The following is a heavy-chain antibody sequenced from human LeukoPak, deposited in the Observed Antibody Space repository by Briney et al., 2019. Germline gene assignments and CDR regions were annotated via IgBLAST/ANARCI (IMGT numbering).Heavy chain of an antibody. CDR2: ISYDGSNK. D-gene: IGHD2-15*01. CDR3: ARAVSVAAADY. J-gene: IGHJ4*02. CDR1: GFTFSSYA. Sequence: PGGSLRLSCAASGFTFSSYATHWVRQAPGKGLEWVAVISYDGSNKYYADSVKGRFTISRDNSKNTLYLQMNSLRAEDTAVYYCARAVSVAAADYWGQGTLVTVSS. V-gene: IGHV3-30-3*01.